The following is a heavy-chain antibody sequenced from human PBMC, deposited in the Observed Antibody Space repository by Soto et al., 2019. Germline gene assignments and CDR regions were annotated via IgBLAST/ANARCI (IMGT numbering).Heavy chain of an antibody. V-gene: IGHV3-15*01. CDR2: IKSKTDGGTT. J-gene: IGHJ4*02. Sequence: GESLKISCAASGFTFSNAWMSWVRQAPGKGLEWVGRIKSKTDGGTTDYAAPVKGRFTISRDDSKNTLYLQMNSLKTEDTAVYYCTTDPPSNIVATPFDYWGQGTLVTVSS. CDR3: TTDPPSNIVATPFDY. CDR1: GFTFSNAW. D-gene: IGHD5-12*01.